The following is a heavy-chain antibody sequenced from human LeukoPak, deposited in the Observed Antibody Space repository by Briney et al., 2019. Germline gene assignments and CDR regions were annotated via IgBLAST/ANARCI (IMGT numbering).Heavy chain of an antibody. V-gene: IGHV3-30*07. CDR3: ARGAYWFDP. Sequence: DSVKGRFTISRDNSKNTLYLQMNGLRAEDTAVYYCARGAYWFDPWGQETLVTVSS. J-gene: IGHJ5*02.